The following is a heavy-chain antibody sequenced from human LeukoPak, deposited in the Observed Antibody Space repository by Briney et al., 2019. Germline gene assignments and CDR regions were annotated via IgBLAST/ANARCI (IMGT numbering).Heavy chain of an antibody. D-gene: IGHD2-15*01. V-gene: IGHV3-74*01. CDR3: AKETSCSGGSCYSYYYYGMDV. CDR1: GFTFSSYW. Sequence: GGSLRLSCAASGFTFSSYWMHWVRQAPGKGLVWVSRINSDGSTTNYADSVKGRFTISRDNSKNTLYLQMNSLRAEDTAVYYCAKETSCSGGSCYSYYYYGMDVWGQGTTVTVSS. CDR2: INSDGSTT. J-gene: IGHJ6*02.